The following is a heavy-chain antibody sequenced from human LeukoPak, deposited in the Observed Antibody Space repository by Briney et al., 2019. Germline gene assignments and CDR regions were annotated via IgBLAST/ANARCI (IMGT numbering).Heavy chain of an antibody. V-gene: IGHV4-59*12. Sequence: SETLSLTCTVSGGSISSYYWSWIRQPPGKGLEWIGYIYYTGNTHYNFSLKSRVTISVATSKNQFSLKLSSVTAADTAVYYCAVIPLRYYYGSGSFDYWGQGTLVTVSS. J-gene: IGHJ4*02. CDR2: IYYTGNT. D-gene: IGHD3-10*01. CDR3: AVIPLRYYYGSGSFDY. CDR1: GGSISSYY.